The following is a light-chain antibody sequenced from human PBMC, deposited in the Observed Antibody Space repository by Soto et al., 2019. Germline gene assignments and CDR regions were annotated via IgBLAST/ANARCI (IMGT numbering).Light chain of an antibody. CDR3: QHCVGTQRWT. Sequence: EIVLTPYPGTLSLSPGERAKLSCRASQTISTSFLAWYQQNRGQAPRLLLYGASTRATGVPDRFSGSGSGTDFTLTIRELEPEDLAVCYCQHCVGTQRWTVGSQTKVDIK. V-gene: IGKV3-20*01. CDR2: GAS. CDR1: QTISTSF. J-gene: IGKJ3*01.